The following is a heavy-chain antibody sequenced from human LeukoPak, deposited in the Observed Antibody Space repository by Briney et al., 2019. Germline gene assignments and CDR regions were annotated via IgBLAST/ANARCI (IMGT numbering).Heavy chain of an antibody. V-gene: IGHV3-23*01. CDR1: GFTFTNYA. CDR2: ISGSSGST. Sequence: GGSLRLSCAASGFTFTNYAMSWVRQAPGKGLEWVSSISGSSGSTMYADSVKGRFTISRDNSKNTLYLQMNDLRAEDTAIYYCAKGHSTSYFDYWGQGTLVTVSS. J-gene: IGHJ4*02. D-gene: IGHD1-1*01. CDR3: AKGHSTSYFDY.